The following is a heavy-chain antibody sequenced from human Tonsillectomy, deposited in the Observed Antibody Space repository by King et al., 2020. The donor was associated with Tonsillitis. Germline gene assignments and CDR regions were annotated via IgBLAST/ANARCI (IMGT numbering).Heavy chain of an antibody. Sequence: VQLVESGGGLVKPGASLRLSCAASGFTFTDYYMSWIRQAPGKGLEWVAHIGSITTVTYYADPLKGRFTLSRDNAKNSVSLQMNSLTVEDTAVYFCARHHRLYGMDVWGQGTTVTVSS. CDR3: ARHHRLYGMDV. V-gene: IGHV3-11*01. CDR2: IGSITTVT. J-gene: IGHJ6*02. CDR1: GFTFTDYY.